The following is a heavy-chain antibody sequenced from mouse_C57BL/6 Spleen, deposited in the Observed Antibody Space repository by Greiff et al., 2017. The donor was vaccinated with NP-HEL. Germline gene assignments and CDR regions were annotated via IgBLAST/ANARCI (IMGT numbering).Heavy chain of an antibody. CDR3: AISGTFGYDPYFDY. CDR2: INPSNGGT. V-gene: IGHV1-53*01. CDR1: GYTFTSYW. Sequence: QVQLQQPGTELVKPGASVKLSCKASGYTFTSYWMHWVKQRPGQGLEWIGTINPSNGGTNYNEQFKSKATLTVDKSSSTAYMQLSSLTSEDSAVYYCAISGTFGYDPYFDYWGQGTTLTVSS. D-gene: IGHD2-3*01. J-gene: IGHJ2*01.